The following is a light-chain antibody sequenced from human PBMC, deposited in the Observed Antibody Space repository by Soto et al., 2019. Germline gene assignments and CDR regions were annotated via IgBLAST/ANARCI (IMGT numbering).Light chain of an antibody. V-gene: IGKV1-5*03. J-gene: IGKJ1*01. CDR1: QSITGS. CDR2: KAS. CDR3: QHYDSDSGT. Sequence: DIQMTQSPSTLSASVGDRVTITCRASQSITGSLAWYQQKPGKAPKLLIYKASTLQSGVPSRFSGNGSGTAFTLTISRLQPDDFAVYYCQHYDSDSGTFGQGTKLELK.